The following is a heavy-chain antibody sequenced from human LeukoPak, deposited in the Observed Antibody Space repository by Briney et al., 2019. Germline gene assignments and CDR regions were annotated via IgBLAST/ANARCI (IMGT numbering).Heavy chain of an antibody. J-gene: IGHJ3*02. V-gene: IGHV4-39*01. CDR2: IYYSGTT. CDR3: ARRGAHAFHI. CDR1: SGSISSSSYY. Sequence: SETLSLTCTVSSGSISSSSYYCGWIRQPPSKWLEWIASIYYSGTTYYNPSLKSRVTISVDTSKNQFSLTLTSVTAADTAVYYCARRGAHAFHIWGQGTMVTVSS. D-gene: IGHD4/OR15-4a*01.